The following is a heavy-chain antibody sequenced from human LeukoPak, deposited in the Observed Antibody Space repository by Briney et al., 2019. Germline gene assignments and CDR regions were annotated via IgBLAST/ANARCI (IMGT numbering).Heavy chain of an antibody. Sequence: VASVKVSCKASGYTFSDYYIHWVRQAPGPGLEWMGWINPISGGTNYAQNFQGRVTMTRDTSIRTAYMELSRLRSDDTAVYYCASLGATTLSYYGMDVWGQGTTVTVSS. V-gene: IGHV1-2*02. D-gene: IGHD1-26*01. CDR1: GYTFSDYY. CDR2: INPISGGT. J-gene: IGHJ6*02. CDR3: ASLGATTLSYYGMDV.